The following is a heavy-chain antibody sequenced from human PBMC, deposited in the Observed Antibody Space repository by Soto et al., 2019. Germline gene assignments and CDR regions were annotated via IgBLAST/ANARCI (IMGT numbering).Heavy chain of an antibody. CDR1: GGCISSGGYS. V-gene: IGHV4-30-2*01. D-gene: IGHD3-22*01. CDR3: ARGSYYYDSSGYYHY. Sequence: SENLSLTCAVSGGCISSGGYSWSWIRQPPGKGLEWIGYIYHSGSTYYNPSLKSRVTISVDRSKNQFSLKLSSVTAADTAVYYCARGSYYYDSSGYYHYWDQGTLVTVS. CDR2: IYHSGST. J-gene: IGHJ4*02.